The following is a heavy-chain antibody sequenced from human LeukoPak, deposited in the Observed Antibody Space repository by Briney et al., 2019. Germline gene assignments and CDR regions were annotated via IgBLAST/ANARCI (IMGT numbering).Heavy chain of an antibody. Sequence: ASVKVSCKASGYTFTSYDINWVRQATGQGLEWMGCMNPNSGNTGYAQTFQGRVTITRNTSISTAYMELSSPRSEDTAVYHCARGSGPGNFDYWGQGTLVTVSS. V-gene: IGHV1-8*03. D-gene: IGHD5-12*01. CDR2: MNPNSGNT. J-gene: IGHJ4*02. CDR1: GYTFTSYD. CDR3: ARGSGPGNFDY.